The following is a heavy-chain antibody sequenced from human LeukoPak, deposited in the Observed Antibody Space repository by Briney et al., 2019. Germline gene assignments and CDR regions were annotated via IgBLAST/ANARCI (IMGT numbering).Heavy chain of an antibody. CDR3: ARSGYHGHYFDY. Sequence: PPGGSLRLSCAASGFTFDDYAMHWVRQAPGKGLEWVSGISWNSGSIGYADSVKGRFTISRDNAKNSLYLQMNSLRAEGTALYYCARSGYHGHYFDYWGQGTLVTVSS. CDR2: ISWNSGSI. D-gene: IGHD3-22*01. V-gene: IGHV3-9*01. J-gene: IGHJ4*02. CDR1: GFTFDDYA.